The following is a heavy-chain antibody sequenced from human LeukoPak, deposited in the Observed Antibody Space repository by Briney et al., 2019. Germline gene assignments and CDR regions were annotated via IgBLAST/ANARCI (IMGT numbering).Heavy chain of an antibody. J-gene: IGHJ4*02. CDR2: INDYTGDT. CDR3: ARATDY. CDR1: GGSFTDYF. Sequence: SETLSLTCTVYGGSFTDYFWTWIRQSPGKGLEWIGEINDYTGDTNHNPSLNSRVSISLEKSKNQFSLKLSSVTAADTAVYYCARATDYWGQGTLVTVSS. V-gene: IGHV4-34*01.